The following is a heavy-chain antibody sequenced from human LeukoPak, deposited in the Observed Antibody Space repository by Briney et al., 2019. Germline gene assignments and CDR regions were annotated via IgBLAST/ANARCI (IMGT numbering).Heavy chain of an antibody. CDR1: GFTFSSYS. D-gene: IGHD2-2*01. Sequence: GGSLRLSCAASGFTFSSYSMTWVRQAPGKGLEWASSISSSSSYIYYADSVKGRFTISRDNAKNSLYLQMNSLRAEDTAVYYCARDYVVPAAIIGYYYGMDVWGQGTTVTVSS. J-gene: IGHJ6*02. CDR2: ISSSSSYI. CDR3: ARDYVVPAAIIGYYYGMDV. V-gene: IGHV3-21*01.